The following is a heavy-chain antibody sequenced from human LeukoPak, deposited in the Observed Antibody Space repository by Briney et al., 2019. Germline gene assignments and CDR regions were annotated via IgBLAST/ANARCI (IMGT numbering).Heavy chain of an antibody. V-gene: IGHV1-2*06. D-gene: IGHD4-11*01. CDR2: INPNSGGT. CDR1: GYTFTGYY. Sequence: ASVKVSCKASGYTFTGYYMHWVRQAPGQGLEWMGRINPNSGGTNYAQKSQGRVTMTRDTSISTAYMELSRLRSDDTAVYYCARGEYSNYPKFVYWGQGTLVTVSS. J-gene: IGHJ4*02. CDR3: ARGEYSNYPKFVY.